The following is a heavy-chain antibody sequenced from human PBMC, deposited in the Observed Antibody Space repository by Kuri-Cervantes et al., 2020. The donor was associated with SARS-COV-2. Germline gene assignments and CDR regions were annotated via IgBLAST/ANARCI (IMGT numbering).Heavy chain of an antibody. CDR2: IKQDGSEK. CDR3: ARVVRGVSVHWFDP. Sequence: GESLKISWAASGFTFSSYWMSWVRQAPGKGLEWVANIKQDGSEKYYVDSVKGRFTISSDNAKNSLYLQMNSLRAEDTAVYYCARVVRGVSVHWFDPWGQGTLVTVSS. D-gene: IGHD3-10*01. CDR1: GFTFSSYW. V-gene: IGHV3-7*01. J-gene: IGHJ5*02.